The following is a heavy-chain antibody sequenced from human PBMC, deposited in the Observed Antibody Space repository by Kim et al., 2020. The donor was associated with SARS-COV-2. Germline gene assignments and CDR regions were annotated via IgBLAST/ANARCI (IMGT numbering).Heavy chain of an antibody. CDR3: LRDFLGV. V-gene: IGHV3-7*01. CDR1: GFTITSYW. D-gene: IGHD3-16*01. Sequence: GGSLRLSCVASGFTITSYWMTWVRQAPGKGPEWVASINQDGSEKNYVDSVKGRFTIARDNAKNSLHLQMSSLRVEDTAVYYCLRDFLGVWGQGTTVNASS. J-gene: IGHJ6*02. CDR2: INQDGSEK.